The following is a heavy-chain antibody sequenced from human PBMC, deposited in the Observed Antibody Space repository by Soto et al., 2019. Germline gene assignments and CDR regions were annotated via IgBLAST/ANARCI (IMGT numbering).Heavy chain of an antibody. CDR1: GFTFSSYA. Sequence: EVQLLESGGGLVQPGGSLRLSCAASGFTFSSYAMSWVRQAPGKGLEWVSAISGSGGSTYYADSVKGRFTISRDNSKNTLYLQMNSLRAEDTAVYYCALDYHYIWGSYPVGPVDYWGQGTLVTVSS. J-gene: IGHJ4*02. D-gene: IGHD3-16*02. CDR2: ISGSGGST. V-gene: IGHV3-23*01. CDR3: ALDYHYIWGSYPVGPVDY.